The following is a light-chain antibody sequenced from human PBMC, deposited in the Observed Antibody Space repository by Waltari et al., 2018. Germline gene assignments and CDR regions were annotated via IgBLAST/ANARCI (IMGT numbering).Light chain of an antibody. J-gene: IGKJ1*01. Sequence: DIVVTQSPLSLPVTPGEPASISCRSSQSLLHRNGNNYLAWYLQKPGQSPQLLIYLGSHRASGVPDRFSGSGSGTDFTLRISRVEAEDVGVYYCMQSLQSLWTFGPGTKVEIK. CDR2: LGS. V-gene: IGKV2-28*01. CDR3: MQSLQSLWT. CDR1: QSLLHRNGNNY.